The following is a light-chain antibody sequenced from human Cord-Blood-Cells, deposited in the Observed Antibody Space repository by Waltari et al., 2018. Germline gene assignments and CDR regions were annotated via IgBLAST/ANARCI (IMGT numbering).Light chain of an antibody. CDR3: LQSYSTPRP. CDR1: QSISSY. CDR2: AAS. Sequence: DIQMTQSPSSLSASVGDRVTITDRASQSISSYLNWYQQKPEKAPKLLIYAASSLQSGVPSRFSGSGSCTDVPLTISSLQPEEFATYDCLQSYSTPRPFHQGTKVEIK. V-gene: IGKV1-39*01. J-gene: IGKJ1*01.